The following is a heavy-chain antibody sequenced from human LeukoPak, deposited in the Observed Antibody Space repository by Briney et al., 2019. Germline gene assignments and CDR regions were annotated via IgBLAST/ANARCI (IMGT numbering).Heavy chain of an antibody. CDR3: ARDALSYDYSWGSYGHLGIDP. CDR2: INPSGGTT. V-gene: IGHV1-46*01. D-gene: IGHD3-16*01. Sequence: ASVKVSCKASGYTFTRYYMHWVRQAPGQGLEWMEIINPSGGTTDYAQKFHGRITVTRDTSTSTVYMELTSLTSEDTAVYYCARDALSYDYSWGSYGHLGIDPWGQGTLVTVSS. J-gene: IGHJ5*02. CDR1: GYTFTRYY.